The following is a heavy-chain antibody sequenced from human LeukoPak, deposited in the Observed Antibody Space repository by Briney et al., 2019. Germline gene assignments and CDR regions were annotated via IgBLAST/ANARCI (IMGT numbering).Heavy chain of an antibody. CDR3: ARPSGRYYYYMDV. Sequence: PSETLSLTCAVYGGSFSGYYWSWIRQPPGKGLEWLGEINHSGSTNYSPSLKSRVTISVDTSKNQFSLKLTSVTAADTAVYYCARPSGRYYYYMDVWGKGTTVTIS. CDR1: GGSFSGYY. V-gene: IGHV4-34*01. J-gene: IGHJ6*03. CDR2: INHSGST.